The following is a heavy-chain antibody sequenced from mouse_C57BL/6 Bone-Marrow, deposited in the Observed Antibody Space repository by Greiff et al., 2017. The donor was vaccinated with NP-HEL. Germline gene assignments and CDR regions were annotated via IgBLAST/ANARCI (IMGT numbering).Heavy chain of an antibody. CDR2: INYDGSST. D-gene: IGHD2-4*01. J-gene: IGHJ4*01. CDR3: AREGGLRRRTYAMDY. CDR1: GFTFSDYY. V-gene: IGHV5-16*01. Sequence: EVKLVESEGGLVQPGSSMKLSCTASGFTFSDYYMAWVRQVPEKGLEWVANINYDGSSTYYLDPLKSRFIISRDNAKNILYLQMRSLKSEDTATYYCAREGGLRRRTYAMDYWGQGTSVTVSS.